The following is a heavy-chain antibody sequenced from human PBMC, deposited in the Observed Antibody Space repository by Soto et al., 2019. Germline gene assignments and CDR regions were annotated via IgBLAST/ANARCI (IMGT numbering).Heavy chain of an antibody. D-gene: IGHD3-22*01. Sequence: GGSLRLSCAASGVTFSDHYMDWVRQAPGKGLEWVGRTRNKANSYTTEYAASVKGRFTISRDDSKNSLYLQMNSLKTEDTAVYYCARSGYYYDSSGYYVQSFDYWGQGTLVTVSS. CDR1: GVTFSDHY. CDR3: ARSGYYYDSSGYYVQSFDY. J-gene: IGHJ4*02. V-gene: IGHV3-72*01. CDR2: TRNKANSYTT.